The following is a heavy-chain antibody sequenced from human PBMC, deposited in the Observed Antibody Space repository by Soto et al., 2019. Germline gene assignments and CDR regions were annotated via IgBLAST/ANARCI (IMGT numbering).Heavy chain of an antibody. V-gene: IGHV1-69*12. D-gene: IGHD3-22*01. Sequence: QVQLVQSGAEVKKPGSSVKVSCKASGGTFSSYAISWVRQAPGQGLEWMGGIIPIFGTANYAQKFQGRVTITADESTSTAYMELSSLRSEDTAVYYCARVGYYYDSSGQSRSYYFDYWGQGTLVTVSS. CDR3: ARVGYYYDSSGQSRSYYFDY. J-gene: IGHJ4*02. CDR2: IIPIFGTA. CDR1: GGTFSSYA.